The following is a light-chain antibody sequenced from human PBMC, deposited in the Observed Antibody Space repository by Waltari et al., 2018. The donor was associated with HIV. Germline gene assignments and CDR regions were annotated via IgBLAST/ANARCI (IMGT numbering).Light chain of an antibody. V-gene: IGLV2-14*01. CDR3: SSYASTSTRV. CDR1: STAVGGYKN. CDR2: EVS. Sequence: QSALTQPASVSGSPGQSITISCTGTSTAVGGYKNVSWYQQHPGKAPKVVIYEVSNRPSGVSNRFSGSKSGNTASLTISGLQAEDEADYYCSSYASTSTRVFGGGTKLTVL. J-gene: IGLJ3*02.